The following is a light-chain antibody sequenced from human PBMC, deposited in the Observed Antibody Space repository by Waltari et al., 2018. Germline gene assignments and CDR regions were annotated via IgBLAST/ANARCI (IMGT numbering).Light chain of an antibody. J-gene: IGLJ3*02. CDR1: SGHSSNV. CDR3: QSGGHGTWV. CDR2: VNSDGSH. V-gene: IGLV4-69*01. Sequence: QLVVTQSPSASASLGASVKLTCTLSSGHSSNVIAWLQQRPEKGPRYLMKVNSDGSHTKGDGMPVRFSGSSSGAERSRTSSSLQSEDEGDYYCQSGGHGTWVFGGGTKLTVL.